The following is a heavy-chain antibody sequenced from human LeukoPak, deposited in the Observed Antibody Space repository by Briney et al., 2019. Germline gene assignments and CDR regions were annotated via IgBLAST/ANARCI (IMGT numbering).Heavy chain of an antibody. CDR2: IIPIFGIT. J-gene: IGHJ4*02. Sequence: SVKVSCKASGGTFSSYAISWVRQAPGQGLEWMGRIIPIFGITNYAQKFQGRVTITADKSTSTAYMELSSLRSEDTAVYYCARAGDSSGYYPENLHHFDYWGQGTLVTVSS. D-gene: IGHD3-22*01. V-gene: IGHV1-69*04. CDR3: ARAGDSSGYYPENLHHFDY. CDR1: GGTFSSYA.